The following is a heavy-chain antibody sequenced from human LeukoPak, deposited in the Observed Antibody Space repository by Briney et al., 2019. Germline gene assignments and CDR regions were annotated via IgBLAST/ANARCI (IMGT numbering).Heavy chain of an antibody. CDR1: GGSISSGDYY. D-gene: IGHD6-13*01. V-gene: IGHV4-30-4*01. Sequence: SETLSLTCTVSGGSISSGDYYWSWIRQPPGKGLEWIGYIYYSGSTYYNPSLKSRVTISVDKSKNQFSLKLSSVTAADTAVYYCARDLRQQLVLGYWGQGTLVTVSS. J-gene: IGHJ4*02. CDR2: IYYSGST. CDR3: ARDLRQQLVLGY.